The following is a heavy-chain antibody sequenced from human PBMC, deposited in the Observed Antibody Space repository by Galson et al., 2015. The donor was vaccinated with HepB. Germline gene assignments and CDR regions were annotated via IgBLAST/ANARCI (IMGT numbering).Heavy chain of an antibody. V-gene: IGHV3-30-3*01. J-gene: IGHJ4*02. CDR3: AGVARVVGATSQTEFDY. Sequence: SLRLSCADSGFTFSSYAMHWVRRAPGKGLEWVAVISYDGSNKYYADSVKGRFTISRDNSKNTLYLQMNSLRAEDPAVYYCAGVARVVGATSQTEFDYWDQGTLVTVSS. CDR2: ISYDGSNK. CDR1: GFTFSSYA. D-gene: IGHD1-26*01.